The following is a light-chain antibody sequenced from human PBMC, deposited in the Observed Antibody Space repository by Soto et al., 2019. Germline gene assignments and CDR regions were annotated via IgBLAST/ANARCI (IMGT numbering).Light chain of an antibody. CDR3: QQLSNWPLT. Sequence: EIVLTQSPATVSLSPGERATLSCRASQRVSDYLAWYQHKPGQAPRLLISDASNRAAGIPARFSGSESDTAFTLTISSLEPEDSAAYYCQQLSNWPLTFGGGTKVEIK. V-gene: IGKV3-11*01. CDR1: QRVSDY. J-gene: IGKJ4*01. CDR2: DAS.